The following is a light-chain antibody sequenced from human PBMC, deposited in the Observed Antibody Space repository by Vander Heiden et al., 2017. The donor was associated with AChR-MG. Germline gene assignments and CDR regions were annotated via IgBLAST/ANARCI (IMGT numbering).Light chain of an antibody. Sequence: DIVMTQSPATLSVSLGERATLSCRASQSVSSNLAWYQQKPGQAPRLLICGASTRASGIPARFSGSGSGTEFTLNISSLQSEDFAVYYCQQDNNWPLTFAHGTKVDIK. J-gene: IGKJ3*01. CDR2: GAS. CDR1: QSVSSN. CDR3: QQDNNWPLT. V-gene: IGKV3-15*01.